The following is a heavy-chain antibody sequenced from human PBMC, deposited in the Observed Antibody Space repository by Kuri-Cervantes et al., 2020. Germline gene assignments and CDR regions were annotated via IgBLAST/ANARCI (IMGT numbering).Heavy chain of an antibody. CDR3: ARGGIAAAYDY. Sequence: SETLSLTCTVSGGSISSYYWSWIRQPPGKGLEWIGYIYYSGSTNYNPSLKSRVTISVDTSKNQSSLQLNSVTPEDTAVYYCARGGIAAAYDYWGQGTLVTVS. D-gene: IGHD6-13*01. J-gene: IGHJ4*02. CDR1: GGSISSYY. CDR2: IYYSGST. V-gene: IGHV4-59*12.